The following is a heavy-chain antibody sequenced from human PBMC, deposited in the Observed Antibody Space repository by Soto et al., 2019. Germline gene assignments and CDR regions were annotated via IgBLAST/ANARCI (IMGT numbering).Heavy chain of an antibody. CDR3: AYYYYGMDV. Sequence: LRLSCAASGFTFSSYGMHWVRQAPGKGLEWVAVISYDGSNKYYADSVKGRFTISRDNSKNTLYLQMNSLRAEDTAVYYCAYYYYGMDVWGQGTTVTVSS. J-gene: IGHJ6*02. CDR1: GFTFSSYG. CDR2: ISYDGSNK. V-gene: IGHV3-30*03.